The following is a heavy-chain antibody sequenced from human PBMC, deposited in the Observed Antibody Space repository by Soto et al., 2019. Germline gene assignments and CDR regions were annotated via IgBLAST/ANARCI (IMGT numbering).Heavy chain of an antibody. V-gene: IGHV1-18*01. Sequence: VQLVQSGAEVKKPGASVKVSCKASGYTFTSYGISWVRQAPGQGLEWMGWISAYNGNTNYAQKLQGRVTMTTDTSTSTAYMELRSLSSDDTAVYYCARDPPRYGSGSYSDDYYYGRDVCGQGTTVTVAS. CDR1: GYTFTSYG. J-gene: IGHJ6*02. CDR3: ARDPPRYGSGSYSDDYYYGRDV. CDR2: ISAYNGNT. D-gene: IGHD3-10*01.